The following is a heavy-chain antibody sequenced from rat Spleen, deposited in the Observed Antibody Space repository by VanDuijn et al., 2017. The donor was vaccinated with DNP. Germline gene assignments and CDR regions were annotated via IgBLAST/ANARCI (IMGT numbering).Heavy chain of an antibody. CDR2: ISYEGSST. CDR3: ARGSTYYGSHYYVMDA. CDR1: GFTFSDYY. J-gene: IGHJ4*01. D-gene: IGHD1-9*01. V-gene: IGHV5-22*01. Sequence: EVQLVESGGGLVQPGRSLKLSCAASGFTFSDYYMAWVRQAPKKGLEWVASISYEGSSTYYGDSVKGRFTISRDNAKSTLYLQMNSLRSEDTATYYCARGSTYYGSHYYVMDAWGQGASVTVSS.